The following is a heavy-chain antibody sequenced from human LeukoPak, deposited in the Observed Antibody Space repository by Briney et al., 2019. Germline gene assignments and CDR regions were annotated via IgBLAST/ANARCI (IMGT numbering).Heavy chain of an antibody. Sequence: SETLSLTCTGSGGSISSYYGSWIRQPAGKGLELIGRIYTSGSTNYNPSLKSRLTMSVDTSKNQFSLKLSSVTAADTAVYYCARDTLSWFDPWGQGTLVTVSS. CDR2: IYTSGST. CDR3: ARDTLSWFDP. D-gene: IGHD2/OR15-2a*01. CDR1: GGSISSYY. J-gene: IGHJ5*02. V-gene: IGHV4-4*07.